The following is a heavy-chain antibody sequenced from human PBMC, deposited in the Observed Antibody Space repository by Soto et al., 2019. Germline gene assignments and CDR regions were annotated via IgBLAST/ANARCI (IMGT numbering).Heavy chain of an antibody. CDR2: IYYSGST. CDR3: ARQTASIVRQGDFDY. CDR1: GDSITSSRYY. J-gene: IGHJ4*02. Sequence: QLVLQESGPGVVKPSETLSLTCSVSGDSITSSRYYWGWIRQTPQTGLEWIGRIYYSGSTFYNPSLKSRVTVSVDTSKHQFSLKLTSVSAADTSLYFCARQTASIVRQGDFDYWGQGTLVTVS. V-gene: IGHV4-39*01. D-gene: IGHD2-2*01.